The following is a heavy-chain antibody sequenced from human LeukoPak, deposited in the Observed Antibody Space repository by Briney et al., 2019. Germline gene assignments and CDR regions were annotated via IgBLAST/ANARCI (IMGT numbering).Heavy chain of an antibody. CDR1: GFTFSSYA. CDR2: ISYDGSNK. CDR3: ARDQELGTAMADYFDY. Sequence: GGSLRLSCAASGFTFSSYAMHWVRQAPGKGLEWVAVISYDGSNKYYADSVKGRFTISRDNAKNSLYLQMNSLRAEDTAVYYCARDQELGTAMADYFDYWGQGTLVTVSS. J-gene: IGHJ4*02. D-gene: IGHD5-18*01. V-gene: IGHV3-30*04.